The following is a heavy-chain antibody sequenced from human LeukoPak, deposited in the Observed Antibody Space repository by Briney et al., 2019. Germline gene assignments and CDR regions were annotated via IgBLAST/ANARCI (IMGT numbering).Heavy chain of an antibody. D-gene: IGHD5-12*01. CDR3: ARDIGGYEYYFDY. CDR1: GFTFSSYG. V-gene: IGHV3-33*01. Sequence: GGSLRLSCAASGFTFSSYGMHWVRQAPGKGLEWVAVIWYDGSNKYYADSVKGRFTISRDNSKNTLYLQMNSLRAEDTAVYYCARDIGGYEYYFDYWGQGTLVTVSS. J-gene: IGHJ4*02. CDR2: IWYDGSNK.